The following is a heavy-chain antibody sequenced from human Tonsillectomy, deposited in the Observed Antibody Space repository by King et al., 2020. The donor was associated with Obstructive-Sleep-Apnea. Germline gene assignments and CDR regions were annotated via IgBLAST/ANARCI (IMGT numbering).Heavy chain of an antibody. CDR2: VYYSGST. V-gene: IGHV4-39*07. D-gene: IGHD3-22*01. J-gene: IGHJ6*02. CDR1: GGSISSSSYY. Sequence: QLQESGPRLVKPSETLSLTCTVSGGSISSSSYYWGWIRQPPGKGLVWIGNVYYSGSTYYNPSLKSRVTMSVGTSMNHFSLKLSSVTAADTAVYFCARVCLGGVDYFGSSGYYGCYFGMDVWGQGTTVAVSS. CDR3: ARVCLGGVDYFGSSGYYGCYFGMDV.